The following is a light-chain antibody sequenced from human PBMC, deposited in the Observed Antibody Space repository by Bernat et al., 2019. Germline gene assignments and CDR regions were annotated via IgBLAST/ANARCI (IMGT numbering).Light chain of an antibody. Sequence: DIQMTQSPSSLSASVGDRVTITCRASQSISSYLNWYQQKPGKAPKLLIYGASSLQSGVPSRFSGSGSGTDFTLTISSLQPKYFATYYCQQSYSTLITFGGGTKVEIK. CDR3: QQSYSTLIT. CDR2: GAS. J-gene: IGKJ4*01. V-gene: IGKV1-39*01. CDR1: QSISSY.